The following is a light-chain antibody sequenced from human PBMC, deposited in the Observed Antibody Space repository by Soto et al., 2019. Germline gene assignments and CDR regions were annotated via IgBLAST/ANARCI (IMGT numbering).Light chain of an antibody. V-gene: IGKV3-15*01. CDR1: QSVSSN. CDR2: GAS. J-gene: IGKJ2*01. Sequence: EIVMTQSPATLSVSPGERATLSCRASQSVSSNFAWYQQKPGQAPRLLIYGASTRATGIPARFSGSGSGTECTLTISSLQSEDFAVYYCQQYNNWPALYTFGQGTKLEIK. CDR3: QQYNNWPALYT.